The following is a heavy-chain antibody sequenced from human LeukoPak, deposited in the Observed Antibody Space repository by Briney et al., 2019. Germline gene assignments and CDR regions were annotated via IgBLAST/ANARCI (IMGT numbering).Heavy chain of an antibody. V-gene: IGHV3-33*08. CDR3: AREGYCSSTSCSFDP. J-gene: IGHJ5*02. CDR1: GFTFSSYG. CDR2: IWYNGNNK. D-gene: IGHD2-2*01. Sequence: GGSLRLSCAASGFTFSSYGMHWVRQAPGKGLEWVAVIWYNGNNKYYADSVKGRFTISRDNSKNTLYLQMNSLRAEDTAVYYCAREGYCSSTSCSFDPWGQGTLVTVSP.